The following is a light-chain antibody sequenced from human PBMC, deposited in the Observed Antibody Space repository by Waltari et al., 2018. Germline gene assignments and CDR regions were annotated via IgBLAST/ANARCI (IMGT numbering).Light chain of an antibody. CDR2: VNSDGSH. J-gene: IGLJ3*02. CDR1: SVPSSNV. V-gene: IGLV4-69*01. CDR3: QTGGHGTWV. Sequence: QLVLTQSPSASASLGASVTLTCTLSSVPSSNVIAWLQQQPEKGPRYLMKVNSDGSHSKGDKIPDRFSGSSSGAEHFLTISSLQSEDEADYYCQTGGHGTWVFGGGTKLSVL.